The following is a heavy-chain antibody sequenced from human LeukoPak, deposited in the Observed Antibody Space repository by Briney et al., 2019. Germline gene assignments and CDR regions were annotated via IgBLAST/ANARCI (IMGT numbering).Heavy chain of an antibody. CDR3: ARQGNNWFDP. Sequence: PGGSLRLSCAASGFTFSDYYMSWIRQAPAKGLEWVSYISSSSNYTNYADSVKGRFTISRDNAKNSLYLQMNSLRAEDTAVYYCARQGNNWFDPWGQGTLVTVSS. V-gene: IGHV3-11*06. J-gene: IGHJ5*02. CDR1: GFTFSDYY. CDR2: ISSSSNYT.